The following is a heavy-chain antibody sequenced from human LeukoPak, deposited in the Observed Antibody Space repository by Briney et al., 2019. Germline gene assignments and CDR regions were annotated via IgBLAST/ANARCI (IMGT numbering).Heavy chain of an antibody. CDR1: GYTFTGYY. J-gene: IGHJ4*02. CDR3: ARGGLLRYFDWLLYSY. V-gene: IGHV1-2*02. D-gene: IGHD3-9*01. Sequence: ASVKVSCKASGYTFTGYYMHWVRQAPGQGLEWMGWINPNSGGTNYAQKFQGRVTMTRDTSISTAYMELSRPRSDDTAVYYCARGGLLRYFDWLLYSYWGQGTLVTVSS. CDR2: INPNSGGT.